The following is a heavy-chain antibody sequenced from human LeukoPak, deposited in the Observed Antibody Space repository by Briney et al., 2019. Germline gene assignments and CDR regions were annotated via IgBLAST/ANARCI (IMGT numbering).Heavy chain of an antibody. CDR2: INPSGGST. CDR1: GYTFTSYY. D-gene: IGHD5-24*01. V-gene: IGHV1-46*01. Sequence: ASVKVSCKASGYTFTSYYMHWVRQAPGQGLEWMGIINPSGGSTTYAQKFQGRVTTTRDMSTSTVYMELSSLRSEDTAVYYCASGNPRDGYNLGNDFWGQGALVTVSS. J-gene: IGHJ4*01. CDR3: ASGNPRDGYNLGNDF.